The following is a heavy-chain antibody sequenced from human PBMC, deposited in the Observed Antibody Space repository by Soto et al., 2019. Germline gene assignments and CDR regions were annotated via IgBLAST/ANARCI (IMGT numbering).Heavy chain of an antibody. CDR3: VRATVFSDSSSDTRGFEY. CDR2: SRDKAQGYST. CDR1: GFTFDNYA. Sequence: GGSLRLSCAASGFTFDNYALPWVRQAPGKGLEWVGRSRDKAQGYSTAYAASVKGRFTTSTDESQNSVYLQLHSLKTEDTAVYYCVRATVFSDSSSDTRGFEYWGHGTMVTVSS. V-gene: IGHV3-72*01. J-gene: IGHJ4*01. D-gene: IGHD3-22*01.